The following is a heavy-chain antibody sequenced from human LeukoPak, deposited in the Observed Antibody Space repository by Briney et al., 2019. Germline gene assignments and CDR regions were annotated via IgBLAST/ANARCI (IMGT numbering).Heavy chain of an antibody. J-gene: IGHJ6*02. CDR1: GYIFTNYW. V-gene: IGHV5-51*01. Sequence: GESLKISCEGSGYIFTNYWIGWVRQMPGKGLKWMGIIYPGDSETIYSPSFQGQVIISADKSISTAYLQWNTLKASDTAMYYCARTYGSGSYYYYGMGVWGQGTTVTVSS. CDR2: IYPGDSET. CDR3: ARTYGSGSYYYYGMGV. D-gene: IGHD3-10*01.